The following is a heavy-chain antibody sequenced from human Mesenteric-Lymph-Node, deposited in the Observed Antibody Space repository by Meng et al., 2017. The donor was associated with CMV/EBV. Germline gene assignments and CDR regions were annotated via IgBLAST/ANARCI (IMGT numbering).Heavy chain of an antibody. Sequence: GVSIKDDNWWSWVRQPPGKGLEWIAGMYHTGSANYNPSLKSRVTISLDKSKNHFSLRLTSVTAADTAIYYCARHNWDYVGNWFDPWGPGTLVTVSS. V-gene: IGHV4-4*02. D-gene: IGHD1-7*01. CDR2: MYHTGSA. CDR1: GVSIKDDNW. CDR3: ARHNWDYVGNWFDP. J-gene: IGHJ5*02.